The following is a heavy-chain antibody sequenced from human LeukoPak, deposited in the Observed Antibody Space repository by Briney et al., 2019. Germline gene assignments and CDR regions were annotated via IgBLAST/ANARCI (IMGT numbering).Heavy chain of an antibody. CDR1: GYTFTNYA. D-gene: IGHD2-15*01. J-gene: IGHJ4*02. CDR3: AREWLSSGDSHYSH. V-gene: IGHV1-3*01. Sequence: ASVKVSCKASGYTFTNYAIHWVRQAPGQRLDWMGWINSGNGNRRYSQELQGRVAITRDTSASTAYMELSSLRSDDTAIYYCAREWLSSGDSHYSHWGQGTLVTVSS. CDR2: INSGNGNR.